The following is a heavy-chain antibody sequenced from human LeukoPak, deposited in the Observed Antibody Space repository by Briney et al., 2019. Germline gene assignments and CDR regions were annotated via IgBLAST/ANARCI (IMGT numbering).Heavy chain of an antibody. D-gene: IGHD3-22*01. V-gene: IGHV3-30*03. CDR2: ISYDGSNK. CDR1: GFTFSSYG. Sequence: GRSLRLSCAASGFTFSSYGMHWVRQAPGKGLEWVTVISYDGSNKYYADSVKGRFTISRDNSKNTLYLQMNSLRAEDTAVYYCAREANYYDSSGGGDYFDYWGQGTLVTVSS. CDR3: AREANYYDSSGGGDYFDY. J-gene: IGHJ4*02.